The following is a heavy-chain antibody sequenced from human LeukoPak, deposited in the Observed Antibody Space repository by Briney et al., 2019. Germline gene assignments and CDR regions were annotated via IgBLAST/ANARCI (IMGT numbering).Heavy chain of an antibody. CDR2: IYHSGST. V-gene: IGHV4-38-2*02. J-gene: IGHJ4*02. Sequence: SETLSLTCTVSGYSISSGYYWGRIRQPPGKGLEWIGSIYHSGSTYYNPSLKSRVTISVDTSKNQFSLKLSSVTAADTAVYYCASIASYGSGSFPFDYWGQGTLVTVSS. D-gene: IGHD3-10*01. CDR1: GYSISSGYY. CDR3: ASIASYGSGSFPFDY.